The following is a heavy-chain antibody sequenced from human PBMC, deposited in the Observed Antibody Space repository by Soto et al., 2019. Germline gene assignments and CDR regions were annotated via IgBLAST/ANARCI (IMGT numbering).Heavy chain of an antibody. CDR2: ISGSGGST. J-gene: IGHJ6*02. CDR3: AKFGSSSNDYYSYGMDV. Sequence: EVQLLESGGGLVQPGGSLRLACAASGVTFSSYAMSWVRQAPGKGLEWVSAISGSGGSTYYADSVKGRFTISRDNSKNTLYLQMNSLRAEDTAVYYCAKFGSSSNDYYSYGMDVWGQGTTVTVSS. D-gene: IGHD6-6*01. V-gene: IGHV3-23*01. CDR1: GVTFSSYA.